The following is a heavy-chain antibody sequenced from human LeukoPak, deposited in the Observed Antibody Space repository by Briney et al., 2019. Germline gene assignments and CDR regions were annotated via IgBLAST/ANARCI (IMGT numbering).Heavy chain of an antibody. CDR3: ARGTGYSYGSFDY. Sequence: GGSLRLSCAASGFTFSSYWMHWVRQAPGKGLWWVSRINSDGSITTYADSVKGRFTISRDNARNTLYLQMNSLRAEDTAVYYCARGTGYSYGSFDYWGQGTLVTVSS. CDR2: INSDGSIT. J-gene: IGHJ4*02. V-gene: IGHV3-74*01. CDR1: GFTFSSYW. D-gene: IGHD5-18*01.